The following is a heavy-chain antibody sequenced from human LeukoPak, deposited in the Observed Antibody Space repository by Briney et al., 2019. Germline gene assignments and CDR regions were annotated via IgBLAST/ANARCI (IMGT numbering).Heavy chain of an antibody. CDR2: IKGDGSHT. V-gene: IGHV3-74*01. Sequence: PGGSLRLSCAASRFTFSNYWMHWVRQAPGKGLVWVSRIKGDGSHTVYADSVKGRFTISRDNAKNTLFLQMRSLRVEDTAVYYCVRDWDHFDFDSWGQGTLVTVSS. D-gene: IGHD1-26*01. J-gene: IGHJ5*01. CDR3: VRDWDHFDFDS. CDR1: RFTFSNYW.